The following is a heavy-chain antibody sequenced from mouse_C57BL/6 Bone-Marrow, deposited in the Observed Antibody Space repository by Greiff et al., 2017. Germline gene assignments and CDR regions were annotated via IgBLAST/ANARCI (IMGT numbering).Heavy chain of an antibody. J-gene: IGHJ4*01. Sequence: EVQLVESGAGLVKPGGSLKLSCAASGFTFSSYAMSWVRQTPEKRLEWVAYISSGGDYIYYADTVKGRFTISRDNARNTLYLQMTGLKSEDTAMYYTVTTVMDYAMDYWGQGTSVTVSS. V-gene: IGHV5-9-1*02. CDR1: GFTFSSYA. CDR3: VTTVMDYAMDY. D-gene: IGHD1-1*01. CDR2: ISSGGDYI.